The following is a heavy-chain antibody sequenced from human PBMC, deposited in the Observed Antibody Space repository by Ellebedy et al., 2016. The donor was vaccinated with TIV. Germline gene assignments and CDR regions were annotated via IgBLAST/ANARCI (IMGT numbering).Heavy chain of an antibody. CDR1: GYTFTANY. CDR3: ARVRRGSSGMDV. D-gene: IGHD1-1*01. V-gene: IGHV1-2*02. CDR2: INPDSGGT. J-gene: IGHJ6*02. Sequence: ASVKVSCKASGYTFTANYVHWVRQAPGQSLEWMGWINPDSGGTNFAQNFQGRVSMTRDASINKVYMQLTRLQSDDTAVYYCARVRRGSSGMDVWGQGTTVTVSS.